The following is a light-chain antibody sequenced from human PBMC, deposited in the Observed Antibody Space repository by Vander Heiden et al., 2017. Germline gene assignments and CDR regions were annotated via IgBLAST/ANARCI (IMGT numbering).Light chain of an antibody. CDR3: QQLNSYPWT. J-gene: IGKJ1*01. CDR2: AAS. V-gene: IGKV1-9*01. CDR1: QGISSY. Sequence: DLQLTQSPSFLSASVGDRVTITCRASQGISSYVAWYQQKPGKAPKLLIYAASTLQSGVPSRFSGSGSGTEFTLTISSLQPEDFATYYCQQLNSYPWTFGQGTKVEIK.